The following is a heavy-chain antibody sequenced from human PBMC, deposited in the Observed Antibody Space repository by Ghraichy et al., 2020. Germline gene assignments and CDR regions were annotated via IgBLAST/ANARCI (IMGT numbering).Heavy chain of an antibody. CDR2: ISAYNGYA. CDR3: ARDRARSYYASGTQPSDY. CDR1: GQPFSSYG. D-gene: IGHD3-10*01. Sequence: ASVKVSCKASGQPFSSYGINWVRQAPGQGLEWMGWISAYNGYANYAQKFLDRVTMTTDTSTSTAYMELRSLRSDDTAVYYCARDRARSYYASGTQPSDYWGQGTLVTVSS. V-gene: IGHV1-18*01. J-gene: IGHJ4*02.